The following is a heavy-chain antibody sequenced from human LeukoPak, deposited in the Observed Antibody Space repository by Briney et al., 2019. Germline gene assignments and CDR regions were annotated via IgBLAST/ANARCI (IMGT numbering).Heavy chain of an antibody. Sequence: GGSLRLSCAASGFTVSSNYMSWVRQAPGKGLEWVSVIYSGGNTYYADSVKGRFTISRDNSKNTLYLQMNSLRAEDTAVYYCARDSRFTMRDYWGQGTLVTVSS. D-gene: IGHD3-22*01. CDR1: GFTVSSNY. J-gene: IGHJ4*02. V-gene: IGHV3-53*01. CDR2: IYSGGNT. CDR3: ARDSRFTMRDY.